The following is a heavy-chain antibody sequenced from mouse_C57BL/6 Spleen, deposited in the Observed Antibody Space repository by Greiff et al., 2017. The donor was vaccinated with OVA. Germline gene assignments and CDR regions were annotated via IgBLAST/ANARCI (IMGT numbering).Heavy chain of an antibody. V-gene: IGHV1-82*01. D-gene: IGHD2-3*01. Sequence: QVQLQQSGPELVKPGASVKISCKASGYAFSSSWMNWVKQRPGQGLEWIGRIYPGDGDTNYNGKFKGKATLTADKSSRTAYMQLSSLTSEASAVDFCERKEDGYVYYFDYWGQGTTLTVSS. J-gene: IGHJ2*01. CDR3: ERKEDGYVYYFDY. CDR1: GYAFSSSW. CDR2: IYPGDGDT.